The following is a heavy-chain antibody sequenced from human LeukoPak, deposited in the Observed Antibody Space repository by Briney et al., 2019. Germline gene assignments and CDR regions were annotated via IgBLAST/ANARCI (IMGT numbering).Heavy chain of an antibody. CDR3: ARVPKRWELLPYFDY. CDR2: IYYSGST. V-gene: IGHV4-59*08. J-gene: IGHJ4*02. Sequence: SETLSLTCSVSGGSISSYYWSWIRQPPGKGLEWIGYIYYSGSTNYNPSLKSRVTISVDTSKNQFSLKLSSVTAADTAVYYCARVPKRWELLPYFDYWGQGTLVTVSS. CDR1: GGSISSYY. D-gene: IGHD1-26*01.